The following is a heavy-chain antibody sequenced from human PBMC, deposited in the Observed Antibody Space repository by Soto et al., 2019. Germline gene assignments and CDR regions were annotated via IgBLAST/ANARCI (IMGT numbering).Heavy chain of an antibody. D-gene: IGHD5-18*01. Sequence: ASVKVSCKASGYTFTSYGISWVRLAPGQGLEWMGWISAYNGNTNYAQKLQGRVTMTTDTSTSTAYMELRSLRSDDTAVYYCATRESDTAMVTSHYYYGMDVWGQGTTVTVSS. J-gene: IGHJ6*02. CDR3: ATRESDTAMVTSHYYYGMDV. CDR2: ISAYNGNT. CDR1: GYTFTSYG. V-gene: IGHV1-18*01.